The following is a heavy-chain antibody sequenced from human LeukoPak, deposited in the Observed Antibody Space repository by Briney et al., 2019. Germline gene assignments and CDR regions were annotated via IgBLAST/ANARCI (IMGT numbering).Heavy chain of an antibody. D-gene: IGHD4-17*01. J-gene: IGHJ5*01. CDR2: FDPEDGET. V-gene: IGHV1-24*01. Sequence: GASVKVSCQVSGYTLTELSMHWVRQAPGKGLEWMGGFDPEDGETIYEQKFQGRVTMTEDTSTDTAYMELSSLRSEDTAVYYCANPPTVTKIRFDSWGEGTLVTVSS. CDR3: ANPPTVTKIRFDS. CDR1: GYTLTELS.